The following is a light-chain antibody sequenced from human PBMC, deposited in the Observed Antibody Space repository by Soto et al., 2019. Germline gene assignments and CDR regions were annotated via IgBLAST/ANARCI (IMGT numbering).Light chain of an antibody. V-gene: IGKV1-5*01. Sequence: DIQMTQSPSSVSASVGDRDTITFRASQSISSWLAWYQQKPGKAPKLLIYDASNLQSGVPSRFSGSGSGTEFTLTISSLQPEDFATYHCQQVNDYPITFGQGTRLEI. CDR3: QQVNDYPIT. CDR1: QSISSW. CDR2: DAS. J-gene: IGKJ5*01.